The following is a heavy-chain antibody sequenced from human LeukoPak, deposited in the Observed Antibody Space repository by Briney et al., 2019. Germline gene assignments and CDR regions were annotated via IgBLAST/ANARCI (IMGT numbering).Heavy chain of an antibody. Sequence: SETLSLTCTVSGGSISSGDYYWSWIRQPPGKGLEWIGYTCYSGSTYYNPSLKSRATISVDTSKNQFSLKLTSVTAADTAVYYCARPYYYDSRIDPWGQGTLVTVSS. CDR1: GGSISSGDYY. CDR2: TCYSGST. V-gene: IGHV4-30-4*01. J-gene: IGHJ5*02. CDR3: ARPYYYDSRIDP. D-gene: IGHD3-22*01.